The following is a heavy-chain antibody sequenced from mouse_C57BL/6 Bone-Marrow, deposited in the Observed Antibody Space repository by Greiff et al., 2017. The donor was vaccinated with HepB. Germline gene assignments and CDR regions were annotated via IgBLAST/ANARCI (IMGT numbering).Heavy chain of an antibody. Sequence: EVQLVESGGDLVKPGGSLKLSCAASGFTFSSYGMSWARQTPDKRLEWVATISSGGSYTYYPDSVKGRFTISRDNAKSTLYLQMSSLKSEDTAMYYCARHGWSWFAYWGQGTLVTVSA. CDR2: ISSGGSYT. CDR3: ARHGWSWFAY. CDR1: GFTFSSYG. V-gene: IGHV5-6*01. J-gene: IGHJ3*01. D-gene: IGHD2-3*01.